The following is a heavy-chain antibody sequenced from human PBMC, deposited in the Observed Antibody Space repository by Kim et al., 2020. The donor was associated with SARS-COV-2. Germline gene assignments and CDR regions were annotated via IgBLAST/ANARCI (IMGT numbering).Heavy chain of an antibody. CDR2: IYDSGTI. CDR3: TSVNHDISASL. V-gene: IGHV4-31*03. Sequence: SETLSLTCTVSGGSVSSGRYYWSWIPQHPGKGLEWIGCIYDSGTIYYNPSLRSRITLSVDTSKNQFSLRLTSVTAADTAVYYCTSVNHDISASLWGQGTLVTVSS. D-gene: IGHD3-9*01. J-gene: IGHJ4*02. CDR1: GGSVSSGRYY.